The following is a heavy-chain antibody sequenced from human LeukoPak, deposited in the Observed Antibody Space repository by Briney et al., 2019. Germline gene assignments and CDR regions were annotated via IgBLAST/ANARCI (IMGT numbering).Heavy chain of an antibody. D-gene: IGHD3-22*01. CDR1: GGTFSSYA. CDR3: ARMAYYYDSSGYPVH. Sequence: ASVKVSCKASGGTFSSYAISWVRQAPGQGLEWMGGIIPIFGTANYAQKFQGRVTITADKSTSTAYMELSSLRSEDTAVYYCARMAYYYDSSGYPVHWGQGTLVTVSS. V-gene: IGHV1-69*06. CDR2: IIPIFGTA. J-gene: IGHJ1*01.